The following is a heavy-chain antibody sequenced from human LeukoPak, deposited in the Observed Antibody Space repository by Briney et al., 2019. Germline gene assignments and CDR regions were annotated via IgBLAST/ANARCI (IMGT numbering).Heavy chain of an antibody. Sequence: GGSLRLSCAASGFIFTTNWMQWVRQVPGKGLVWVSRMNGDGSITSYADSVKGRFTISRDNAKNTLYLQMNSLRVEDTAVYYCVREGWGAPAVWGQGSLVTVSS. CDR1: GFIFTTNW. CDR3: VREGWGAPAV. D-gene: IGHD1-26*01. CDR2: MNGDGSIT. V-gene: IGHV3-74*01. J-gene: IGHJ4*02.